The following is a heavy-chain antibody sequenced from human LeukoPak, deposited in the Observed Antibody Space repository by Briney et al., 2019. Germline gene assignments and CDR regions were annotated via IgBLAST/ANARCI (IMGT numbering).Heavy chain of an antibody. Sequence: PGVSLRLSCAASGFTVSTKYMSWVRQAPGKGLEWVSVIYSGGNTYYADSVKDRFTISRDNAMNTLYLQMNSLRAEDTAVYYCASGSSSWRIDYWGQGTLVTVAS. CDR1: GFTVSTKY. J-gene: IGHJ4*02. CDR2: IYSGGNT. CDR3: ASGSSSWRIDY. D-gene: IGHD6-13*01. V-gene: IGHV3-66*01.